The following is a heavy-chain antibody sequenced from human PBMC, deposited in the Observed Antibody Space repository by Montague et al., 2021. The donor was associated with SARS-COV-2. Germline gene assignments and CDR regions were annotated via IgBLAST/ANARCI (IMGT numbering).Heavy chain of an antibody. Sequence: SLRLSCAASGFTFSSYAIHWVRQAPGKGLEWVAVISYDGRNKYYADFVRGRFTISRDTSKNALFLQMNSLRAEHTAVYYCARDPLVTTQRGYFDYWGQGTLVTVSS. V-gene: IGHV3-30*04. CDR3: ARDPLVTTQRGYFDY. CDR2: ISYDGRNK. J-gene: IGHJ4*02. D-gene: IGHD4-11*01. CDR1: GFTFSSYA.